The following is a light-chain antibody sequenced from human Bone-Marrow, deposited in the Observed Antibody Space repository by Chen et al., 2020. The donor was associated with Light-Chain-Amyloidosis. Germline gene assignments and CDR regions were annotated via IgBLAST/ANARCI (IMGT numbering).Light chain of an antibody. J-gene: IGLJ3*02. CDR2: DDS. Sequence: SYVLTQPSSVSVAPGQTATIACGGNNIGPTSVHWYQQTPGQPPLLVVYDDSDRPSGIPERLSGSNSGNTATLTISRVEAGDEADYYCQVWDRSSDRPVFSGGTKLTVL. CDR3: QVWDRSSDRPV. CDR1: NIGPTS. V-gene: IGLV3-21*02.